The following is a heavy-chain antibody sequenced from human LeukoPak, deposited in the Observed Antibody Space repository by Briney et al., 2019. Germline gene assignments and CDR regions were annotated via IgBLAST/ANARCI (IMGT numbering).Heavy chain of an antibody. Sequence: KPSETLSLTCTVSGASVSSSSYYWGWIRQPPGKGLEWIGSIYYSGSTYYNPSLKSRVTISLGTSKNQISLRLMSATAADTAVYYCARHLSWSGYPKVDYWGQGTLVTVSS. V-gene: IGHV4-39*01. CDR2: IYYSGST. CDR1: GASVSSSSYY. J-gene: IGHJ4*02. D-gene: IGHD3-3*01. CDR3: ARHLSWSGYPKVDY.